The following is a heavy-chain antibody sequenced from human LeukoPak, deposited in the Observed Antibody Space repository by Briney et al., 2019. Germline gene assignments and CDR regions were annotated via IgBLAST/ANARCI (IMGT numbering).Heavy chain of an antibody. Sequence: GGSLRLSCVASGFTFSTYSIHWVRQAPGKGLEWVAVISSDGSDKYYANSVKGRFTISRDNSRNTLYLQMNSLRAEDTAVYYCAKDGDRGQGTLVTVSS. CDR2: ISSDGSDK. CDR3: AKDGD. D-gene: IGHD7-27*01. V-gene: IGHV3-30*04. CDR1: GFTFSTYS. J-gene: IGHJ4*02.